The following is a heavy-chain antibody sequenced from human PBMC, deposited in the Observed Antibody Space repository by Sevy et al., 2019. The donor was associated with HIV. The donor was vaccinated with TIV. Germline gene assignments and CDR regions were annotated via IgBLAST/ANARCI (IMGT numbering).Heavy chain of an antibody. CDR1: GFTLGDYA. Sequence: GGSLRLSCTTSGFTLGDYAMSWVRQAPGKGLEWVGFMGSNAFAGTTDSAASVQGRFTISTDDSKATARLQMNSLRTEDTGVYYCVRSRLLGYTAMIPDYWGQGTLVTVSS. D-gene: IGHD5-18*01. J-gene: IGHJ4*02. CDR2: MGSNAFAGTT. V-gene: IGHV3-49*04. CDR3: VRSRLLGYTAMIPDY.